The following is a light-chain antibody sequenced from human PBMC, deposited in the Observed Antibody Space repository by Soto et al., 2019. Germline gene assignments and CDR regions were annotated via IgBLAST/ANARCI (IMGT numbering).Light chain of an antibody. J-gene: IGLJ1*01. CDR1: SSNIGDYNY. CDR2: HVS. V-gene: IGLV2-14*01. Sequence: QSVLAQPASVSGSPGQSITISCTGASSNIGDYNYVSWYQQNQGKAPKLIIYHVSYRPSGVSDRFSASKSGNTASLTISRLRAEDEADYYCASYTTSNTFVFGNGTKVTVL. CDR3: ASYTTSNTFV.